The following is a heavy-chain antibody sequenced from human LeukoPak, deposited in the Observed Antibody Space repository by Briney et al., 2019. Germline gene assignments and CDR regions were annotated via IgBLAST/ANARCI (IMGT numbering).Heavy chain of an antibody. CDR1: GFIVSGDF. CDR3: ARERVGDY. V-gene: IGHV3-48*01. J-gene: IGHJ4*02. CDR2: ISSSSSTI. Sequence: GGSLRLSCAASGFIVSGDFMNWVRQAPGKGLEWVSYISSSSSTIYYADSVKGRFTISRDNAKNSLYLQMNSLRAEDTAVYYCARERVGDYWGQGTLVTVSS.